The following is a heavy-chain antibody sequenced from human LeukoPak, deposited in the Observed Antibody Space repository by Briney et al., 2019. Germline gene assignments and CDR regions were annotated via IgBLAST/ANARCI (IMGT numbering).Heavy chain of an antibody. Sequence: PSETLSLTCTVSGGSISSGSYYWSWLRQPPGKGLEWIGRIYTSGSTNYNPSLKSRVTISVDTSKNQFSLKLSSVTAADTAVYYCARDEQVYDYVWGSYRELVAFDIWGQGTMVTVSS. J-gene: IGHJ3*02. D-gene: IGHD3-16*01. CDR3: ARDEQVYDYVWGSYRELVAFDI. CDR2: IYTSGST. V-gene: IGHV4-61*02. CDR1: GGSISSGSYY.